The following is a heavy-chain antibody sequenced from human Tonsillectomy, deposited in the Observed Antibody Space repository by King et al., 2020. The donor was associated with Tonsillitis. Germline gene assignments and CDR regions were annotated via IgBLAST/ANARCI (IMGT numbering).Heavy chain of an antibody. CDR1: SGSISSGGYS. V-gene: IGHV4-30-4*07. CDR3: ARVVARYYGSGSHWGLDV. D-gene: IGHD3-10*01. J-gene: IGHJ6*02. Sequence: VQLQESVPGLVKPSQTLSLTCAVSSGSISSGGYSWSWILQPPGKGLGGRGYVYYSGSTYYNPSLKSRVTISVDTSKNQFALKLRSVTAADTAVYYCARVVARYYGSGSHWGLDVWGQGTTVTVSS. CDR2: VYYSGST.